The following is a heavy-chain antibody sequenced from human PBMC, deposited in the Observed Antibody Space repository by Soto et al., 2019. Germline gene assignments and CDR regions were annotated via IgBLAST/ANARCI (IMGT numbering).Heavy chain of an antibody. Sequence: QVQLQQWGAGLLKPSETLSLTCAVYGGSFSGYYWSWIRQPPGKGLEWIGEINHSGSTNYNPSLKRRTSISVDTSKNQFSLKLSSVTAADTAVYYCAREGGITMVRGVIPPDYWGQGTLVTVSS. J-gene: IGHJ4*02. CDR3: AREGGITMVRGVIPPDY. D-gene: IGHD3-10*01. V-gene: IGHV4-34*01. CDR1: GGSFSGYY. CDR2: INHSGST.